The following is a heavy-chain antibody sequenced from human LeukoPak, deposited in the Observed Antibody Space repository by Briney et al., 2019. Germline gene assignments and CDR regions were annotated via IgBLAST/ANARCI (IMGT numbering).Heavy chain of an antibody. Sequence: PGGSLRLSCTASGFTFDDYAMHWVRQAPGKGLEWVSGINWNSGGRGYADSVKGRFTISRDNAKNSLYLQMNSLRVEDTALYYCAKASLHFGELRYGMGVWGQGTTVTVSS. CDR2: INWNSGGR. J-gene: IGHJ6*02. V-gene: IGHV3-9*01. CDR3: AKASLHFGELRYGMGV. CDR1: GFTFDDYA. D-gene: IGHD3-10*01.